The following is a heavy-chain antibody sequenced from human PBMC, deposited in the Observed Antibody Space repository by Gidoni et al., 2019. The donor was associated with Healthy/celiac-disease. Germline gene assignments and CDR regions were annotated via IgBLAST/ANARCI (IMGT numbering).Heavy chain of an antibody. D-gene: IGHD1-1*01. J-gene: IGHJ4*02. CDR2: INPNSGGT. Sequence: QVQLVQSGAEVKKPGASVTVSCNASAHTFTGYYMHWVRQAPGQGLEWMGWINPNSGGTNYAQKFQGWVTITRDTSISTAYMELSRLRSDDTAVYYCARVPWTNEGFDYWGQGTLVTVSS. CDR3: ARVPWTNEGFDY. CDR1: AHTFTGYY. V-gene: IGHV1-2*04.